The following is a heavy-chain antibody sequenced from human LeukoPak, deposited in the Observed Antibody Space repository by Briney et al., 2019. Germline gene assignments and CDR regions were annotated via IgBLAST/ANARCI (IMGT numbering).Heavy chain of an antibody. CDR3: ARTMVGATGVVYYYGMDV. D-gene: IGHD1-26*01. J-gene: IGHJ6*02. CDR1: GYSFTSYW. V-gene: IGHV5-51*01. CDR2: IYPGDSDT. Sequence: GESLKISCKGSGYSFTSYWIGWVRQMPGKGLEWMGIIYPGDSDTRYSPSFQGQVTISADKSISTAYLQWSSLKASDTAMYYCARTMVGATGVVYYYGMDVWGQGTTVTVSS.